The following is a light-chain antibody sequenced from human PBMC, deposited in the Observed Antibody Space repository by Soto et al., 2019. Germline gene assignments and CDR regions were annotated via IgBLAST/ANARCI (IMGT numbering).Light chain of an antibody. CDR3: QQYNNWHPWT. Sequence: EIVMTQSPATLSVSPGERATLSCRASQSVSSNLAWYQQKPSQAPRLLIYGASTRATGIPARFSGSGSGTEFTLTISSLQSEDFAVYKCQQYNNWHPWTGGQGTKVDSK. J-gene: IGKJ1*01. CDR2: GAS. CDR1: QSVSSN. V-gene: IGKV3-15*01.